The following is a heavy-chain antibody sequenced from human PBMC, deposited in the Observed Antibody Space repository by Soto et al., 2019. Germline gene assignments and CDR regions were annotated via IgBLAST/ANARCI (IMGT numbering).Heavy chain of an antibody. J-gene: IGHJ5*02. CDR3: ARARRYYYDSSGYYRLNWFDP. CDR1: GGSFSGYY. D-gene: IGHD3-22*01. CDR2: INHSGST. Sequence: SETLSLTCAVYGGSFSGYYWSWIRQPPGKGLEWIGEINHSGSTNYNPSLKSRVTISVDASKNQFSLKLSSVTAADTAVYYCARARRYYYDSSGYYRLNWFDPWGQGTLVTVSS. V-gene: IGHV4-34*01.